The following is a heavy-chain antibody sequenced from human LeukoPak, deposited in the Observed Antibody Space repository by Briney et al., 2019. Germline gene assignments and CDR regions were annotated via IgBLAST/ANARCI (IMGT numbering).Heavy chain of an antibody. D-gene: IGHD1-26*01. Sequence: GGSLRLSCAASGFTFSSYGMHWVRQAPGKGLEWVAVIWYDGSKKYYADSVKGRFTMSRDNSKNTLYLQMNSPRAEDTAVYYCARNKWELLYYYGMDVWGQGTTVTVSS. V-gene: IGHV3-33*01. J-gene: IGHJ6*02. CDR2: IWYDGSKK. CDR1: GFTFSSYG. CDR3: ARNKWELLYYYGMDV.